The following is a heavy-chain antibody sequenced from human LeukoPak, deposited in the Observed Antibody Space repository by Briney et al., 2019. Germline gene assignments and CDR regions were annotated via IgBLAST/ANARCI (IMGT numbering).Heavy chain of an antibody. CDR3: ARHGEMAVITHLDY. CDR2: IYYTGGT. V-gene: IGHV4-39*01. D-gene: IGHD5-24*01. CDR1: GVSISRTTYY. Sequence: SETLSLTCTVSGVSISRTTYYWGWIRQPPGKGLEWIGTIYYTGGTYYSPSLKSRVTISVDTSKNQFSLKLISVTAADTAVYYCARHGEMAVITHLDYWGQGTLVTVSS. J-gene: IGHJ4*02.